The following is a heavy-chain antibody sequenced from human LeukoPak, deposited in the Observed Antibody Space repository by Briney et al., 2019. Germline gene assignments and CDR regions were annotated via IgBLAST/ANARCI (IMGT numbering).Heavy chain of an antibody. CDR1: DDSITMYY. Sequence: SETLSLTCTVSDDSITMYYWTWIRQPPGKGLEWIGYVDHTGSTKFNPSLNGRVSISRDTSKNLFSLRLRSVTAADTAVYFCVRGRVSSSTWYSTYYYYFYMDVWGKGTTVTVSS. J-gene: IGHJ6*03. CDR3: VRGRVSSSTWYSTYYYYFYMDV. V-gene: IGHV4-59*01. CDR2: VDHTGST. D-gene: IGHD4-11*01.